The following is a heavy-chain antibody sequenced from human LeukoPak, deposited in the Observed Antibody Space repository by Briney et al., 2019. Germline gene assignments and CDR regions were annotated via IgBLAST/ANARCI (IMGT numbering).Heavy chain of an antibody. CDR1: GFTFSNYW. V-gene: IGHV3-74*01. Sequence: PGGSLRLSCAASGFTFSNYWMHWVRHDPGKGLVWVSFINPDGSTTNYADSVKGRFTISRDNAKNALYLQMNSLRAEDTAVYYCARDRRYYYGSGSYSDYWGQGTLVTVSS. D-gene: IGHD3-10*01. CDR3: ARDRRYYYGSGSYSDY. CDR2: INPDGSTT. J-gene: IGHJ4*02.